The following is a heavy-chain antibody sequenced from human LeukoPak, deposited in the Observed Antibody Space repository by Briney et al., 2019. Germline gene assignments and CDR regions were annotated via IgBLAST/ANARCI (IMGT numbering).Heavy chain of an antibody. CDR3: ARDKPGVYQLLGRNDAFDI. V-gene: IGHV6-1*01. CDR2: TYYRSEWYN. J-gene: IGHJ3*02. Sequence: SQTLPLTCAISGDSVSSNSAAWNWIRQSPSRGLEWLGRTYYRSEWYNDYAVSVKSRITINPDTSKNHFSLQLNSVTPEDTAVYYCARDKPGVYQLLGRNDAFDIWGQGTMVTVSS. D-gene: IGHD2-2*01. CDR1: GDSVSSNSAA.